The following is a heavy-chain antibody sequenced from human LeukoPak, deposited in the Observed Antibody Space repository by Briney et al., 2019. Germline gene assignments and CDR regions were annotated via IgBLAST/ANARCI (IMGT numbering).Heavy chain of an antibody. CDR3: ATTPVCSSTSCYGMDYYGMDV. J-gene: IGHJ6*02. CDR1: GGSISSYY. V-gene: IGHV4-59*01. D-gene: IGHD2-2*01. Sequence: PSETLSLTCTVSGGSISSYYWSWIRQPPGKGLEWIGYIYYSGSTNYNPSLKSRVTISVDTSKNQFSLKLSSVTAADTAVYYCATTPVCSSTSCYGMDYYGMDVWGQGTTVTVSS. CDR2: IYYSGST.